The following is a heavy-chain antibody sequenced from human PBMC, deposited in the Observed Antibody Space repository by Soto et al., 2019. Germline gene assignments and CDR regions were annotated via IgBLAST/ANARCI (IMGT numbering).Heavy chain of an antibody. CDR1: NFGFSSYG. V-gene: IGHV3-30*03. J-gene: IGHJ4*02. D-gene: IGHD3-10*01. CDR2: SSYDGREK. Sequence: SLRLSCAASNFGFSSYGIHWFRQAPGKGLEWVAASSYDGREKFYADSAKGRFTVSKEMSKNTSFLQRNALRHEDTAVYFCARDSGWLIPNFGNRGQATAVTVSS. CDR3: ARDSGWLIPNFGN.